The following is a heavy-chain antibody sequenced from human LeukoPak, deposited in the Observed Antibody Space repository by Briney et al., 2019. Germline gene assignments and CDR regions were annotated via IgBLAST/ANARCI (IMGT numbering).Heavy chain of an antibody. D-gene: IGHD3-3*01. CDR3: ARVILSGYPDS. V-gene: IGHV4-34*01. Sequence: PSETLSLTCAVYGGSFSGYYWSWIRQPPGKGLEWIGEINHSGSTNYNPSLKSRVTISVDTSKNQFSLKLSSVTAADTAVYYCARVILSGYPDSSGQGTLVIVFS. CDR2: INHSGST. J-gene: IGHJ4*02. CDR1: GGSFSGYY.